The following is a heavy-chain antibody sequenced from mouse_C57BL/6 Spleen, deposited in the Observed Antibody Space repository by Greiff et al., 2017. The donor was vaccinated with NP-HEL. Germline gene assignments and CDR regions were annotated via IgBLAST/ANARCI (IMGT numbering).Heavy chain of an antibody. Sequence: EVQLQQSGPELVKPGASVKMSCKASGYTFTDYNMHWVKQSHGKSLEWIGYINPNNGGTSYNQKFKGKATLTVNKSSSTAYMELRSLTSEDSAVYYCASITTVVAGWYFDVWGTGTTVTVSS. CDR2: INPNNGGT. V-gene: IGHV1-22*01. CDR1: GYTFTDYN. CDR3: ASITTVVAGWYFDV. J-gene: IGHJ1*03. D-gene: IGHD1-1*01.